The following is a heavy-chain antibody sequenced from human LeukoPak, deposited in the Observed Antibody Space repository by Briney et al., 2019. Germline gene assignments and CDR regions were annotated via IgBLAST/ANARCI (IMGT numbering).Heavy chain of an antibody. CDR2: IYYSGST. J-gene: IGHJ6*03. CDR3: STRRSSSDYMDV. D-gene: IGHD2-2*01. V-gene: IGHV4-39*01. Sequence: PSETLSLTCTVSGGSISSSSYYWGWIRQPPGKGLEWIGSIYYSGSTYYNPSLKSRVTVSVDTSKNQFSLKLSSVTATDTAVYYCSTRRSSSDYMDVWGKGTTVTVSS. CDR1: GGSISSSSYY.